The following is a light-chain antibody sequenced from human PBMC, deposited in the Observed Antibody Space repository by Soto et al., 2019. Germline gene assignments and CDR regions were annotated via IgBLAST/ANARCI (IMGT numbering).Light chain of an antibody. CDR1: QDIGNY. CDR2: DAS. J-gene: IGKJ5*01. CDR3: QQLNKYPVT. Sequence: IQLTQSPSSLSASVGDRVTISCRASQDIGNYLAWYQQKPVEAPKLLIYDASTLQSGVSLRFGGSGSGTDFTLTISSLQPEDFATYYCQQLNKYPVTFGQGTRLEIK. V-gene: IGKV1-9*01.